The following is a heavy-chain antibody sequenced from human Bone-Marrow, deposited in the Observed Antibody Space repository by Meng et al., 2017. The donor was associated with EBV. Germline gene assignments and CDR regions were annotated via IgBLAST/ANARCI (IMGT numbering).Heavy chain of an antibody. J-gene: IGHJ5*02. CDR2: ISYDGSNK. V-gene: IGHV3-30*03. CDR3: ASGAQYSSYNWFDP. CDR1: GFTFSSYG. D-gene: IGHD2-21*01. Sequence: QVQLVGSGGGVVRPGWSLRFSCAASGFTFSSYGMHWVRQAPGKGLEWVAVISYDGSNKYYADSVKGRFTISRDNSKNTLYLQMNSLRAEDTAVYYCASGAQYSSYNWFDPWGQGTLVTVSS.